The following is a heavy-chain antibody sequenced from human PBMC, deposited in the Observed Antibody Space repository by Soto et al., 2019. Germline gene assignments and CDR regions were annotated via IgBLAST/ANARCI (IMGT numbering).Heavy chain of an antibody. CDR1: GGSISSSSYY. CDR3: GCLFLVVAATPPPPDS. J-gene: IGHJ4*02. CDR2: IYYSGST. V-gene: IGHV4-39*01. D-gene: IGHD2-15*01. Sequence: SETLSLTCTVSGGSISSSSYYWGWIRQPPGKGLEWIGSIYYSGSTYYNPSLKSRVTNSGDTAENQLSRELTSVTATEAAVYFCGCLFLVVAATPPPPDSWGQGTLVTVSS.